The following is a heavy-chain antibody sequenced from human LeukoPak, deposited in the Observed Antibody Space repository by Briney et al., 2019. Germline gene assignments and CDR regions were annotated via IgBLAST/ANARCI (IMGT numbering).Heavy chain of an antibody. Sequence: ASVKVSCKASGYTFTGYYMHWVRQAPGQGLEWMGWIKPNNGNTNYAKKFQGRVAMTRDTSTSTDYMELISVRYDDTAMYYCATLGDSYETLTYYYYMDVWGTGTTVTVSS. CDR1: GYTFTGYY. V-gene: IGHV1-2*02. D-gene: IGHD3-16*01. CDR3: ATLGDSYETLTYYYYMDV. CDR2: IKPNNGNT. J-gene: IGHJ6*03.